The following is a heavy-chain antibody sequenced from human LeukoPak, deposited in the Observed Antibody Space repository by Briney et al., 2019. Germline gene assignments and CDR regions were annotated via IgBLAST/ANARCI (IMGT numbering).Heavy chain of an antibody. CDR3: TTREIVVEPAQTSMVRGVLWRSDF. V-gene: IGHV1-69*04. Sequence: GASVKVSCKASGGTFSSYAISWVRQAPGQGLEWMGRIIPILGIANYAQKFQGRATITADKSTSTAYMELSSLRSEDTAVYYCTTREIVVEPAQTSMVRGVLWRSDFWGHGTLVTVSS. D-gene: IGHD3-10*01. CDR2: IIPILGIA. CDR1: GGTFSSYA. J-gene: IGHJ4*01.